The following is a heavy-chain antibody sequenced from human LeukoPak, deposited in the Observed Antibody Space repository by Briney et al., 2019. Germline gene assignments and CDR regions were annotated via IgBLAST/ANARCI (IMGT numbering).Heavy chain of an antibody. V-gene: IGHV4-34*01. CDR3: ARRRSIAAGGLDY. J-gene: IGHJ4*02. CDR1: GGSFSGYY. D-gene: IGHD6-6*01. Sequence: SETLSLTCAVYGGSFSGYYWSWIRQPPGKGLEWIGETNHSGSTNYNPSLKSRVTISVDTSKNQFSLKLSSVTAADTAVYYCARRRSIAAGGLDYWGQGTLVTVSS. CDR2: TNHSGST.